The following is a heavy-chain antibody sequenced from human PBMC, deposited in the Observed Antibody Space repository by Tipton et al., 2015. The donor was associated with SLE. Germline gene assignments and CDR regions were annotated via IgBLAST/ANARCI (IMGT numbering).Heavy chain of an antibody. CDR2: ISWNSDTL. Sequence: RSLRLSCAASGFSFDDYAMHWVRQAPRKGLEWVSGISWNSDTLGYADSVKGRFTISRDNAKNSLHLQMNSPGAEDTALYYCAKDVEGRIAAAGALFESWGQGTLVTVSS. CDR3: AKDVEGRIAAAGALFES. J-gene: IGHJ4*02. D-gene: IGHD6-13*01. V-gene: IGHV3-9*01. CDR1: GFSFDDYA.